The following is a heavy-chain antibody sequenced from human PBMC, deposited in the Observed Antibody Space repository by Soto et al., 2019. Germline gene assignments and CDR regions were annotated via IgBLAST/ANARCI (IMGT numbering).Heavy chain of an antibody. V-gene: IGHV3-23*01. CDR1: GFTFSSYA. D-gene: IGHD5-12*01. J-gene: IGHJ5*02. Sequence: GGSLRLSCAVSGFTFSSYAMNWVRQAPWKGLEWISVISNSGHSAYYADSVKGRFTISRDNSKNTLYLQIKSLRAEDTAAYYCAKGGPTFLNWFGPWGQGTLVTVSS. CDR2: ISNSGHSA. CDR3: AKGGPTFLNWFGP.